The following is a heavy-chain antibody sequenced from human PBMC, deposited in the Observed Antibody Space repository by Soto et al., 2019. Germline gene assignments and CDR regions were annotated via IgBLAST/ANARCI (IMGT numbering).Heavy chain of an antibody. J-gene: IGHJ4*02. CDR2: IYHTGST. D-gene: IGHD2-21*01. CDR1: GVSISGGVNW. V-gene: IGHV4-4*02. Sequence: QVQLQESGPGLVKPSDTLSLTCAVSGVSISGGVNWWSWVRQPPGKGLEWIGEIYHTGSTNYNSSLKSRVTISLDKSKNQFSLMLNSVTAADTAVYFCADAPSDFWGQGILVTVSS. CDR3: ADAPSDF.